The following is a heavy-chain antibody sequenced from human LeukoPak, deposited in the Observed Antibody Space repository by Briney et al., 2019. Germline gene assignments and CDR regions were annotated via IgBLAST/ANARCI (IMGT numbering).Heavy chain of an antibody. CDR1: GGSVNGYY. V-gene: IGHV4-34*01. D-gene: IGHD3-10*01. Sequence: SETLSLTCAVYGGSVNGYYWSWIRQPPGKALEWIGEIKHDGSTKYNSSLKSRVTISVDTSKNQFSLKLSSVTAADTAVYYCATSEAYNSGSYYSFRFDFWGQGTLVTVSS. CDR2: IKHDGST. CDR3: ATSEAYNSGSYYSFRFDF. J-gene: IGHJ4*02.